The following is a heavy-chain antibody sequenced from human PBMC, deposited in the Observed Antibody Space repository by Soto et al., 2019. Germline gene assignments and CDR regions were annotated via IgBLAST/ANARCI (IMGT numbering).Heavy chain of an antibody. CDR2: VNGDGSST. J-gene: IGHJ4*02. Sequence: PGGSLRLSCAASGYTFSSYWMHWVRQAPGKGLVWVSRVNGDGSSTSYADPVKGRFTISRDDAKNTVHLQMDSLRAEDTAVYYCARVMANLPWYFDYWGQGTLVTAPQ. CDR3: ARVMANLPWYFDY. D-gene: IGHD2-8*01. CDR1: GYTFSSYW. V-gene: IGHV3-74*01.